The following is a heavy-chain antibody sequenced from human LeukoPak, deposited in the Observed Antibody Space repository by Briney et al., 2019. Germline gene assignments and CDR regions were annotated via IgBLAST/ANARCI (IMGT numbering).Heavy chain of an antibody. D-gene: IGHD3-22*01. J-gene: IGHJ6*03. CDR3: ARMHYDSSGYYDFITLYYYYYMDV. CDR2: MYYSGSS. Sequence: PSETLSLTCAVSGYSISSGYYWSWIRQPPGKGLEWIGYMYYSGSSNYNPSLKSRVTISVDTSKNQISLKLSSVTAADTAVYYCARMHYDSSGYYDFITLYYYYYMDVWGKGTTVTVSS. CDR1: GYSISSGYY. V-gene: IGHV4-61*01.